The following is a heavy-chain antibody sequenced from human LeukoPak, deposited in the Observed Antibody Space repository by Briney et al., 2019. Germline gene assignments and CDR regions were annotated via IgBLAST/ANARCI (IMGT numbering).Heavy chain of an antibody. V-gene: IGHV3-23*01. CDR3: AIEWVPGPLNY. Sequence: PGGPLRLSCAASGFTFSTTAMSWVRRAPGKGLEWVSVITGSGGYTNDADSVKGRFSISRDNSKNMMYLQMNSLRDEDTAVYFCAIEWVPGPLNYGGQEPLVPVPS. CDR2: ITGSGGYT. D-gene: IGHD2-8*01. CDR1: GFTFSTTA. J-gene: IGHJ4*02.